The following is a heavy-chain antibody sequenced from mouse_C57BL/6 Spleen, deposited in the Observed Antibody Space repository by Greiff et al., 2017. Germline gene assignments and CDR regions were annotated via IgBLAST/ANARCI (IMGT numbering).Heavy chain of an antibody. V-gene: IGHV1-82*01. J-gene: IGHJ3*01. CDR2: IYPGDGDT. D-gene: IGHD3-2*02. CDR3: ARSSSGYSWFAY. CDR1: GYAFSSSW. Sequence: QVQLKQSGPELVKPGASVKISCKASGYAFSSSWMNWVKQRPGKGLEWIGRIYPGDGDTNYNGKFKGKATLTADKSSSTAYMQLSSLTSEDSAVYFCARSSSGYSWFAYWGQGTLVTVSA.